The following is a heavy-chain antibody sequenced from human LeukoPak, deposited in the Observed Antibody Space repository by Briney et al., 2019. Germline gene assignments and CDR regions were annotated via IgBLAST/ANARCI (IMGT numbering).Heavy chain of an antibody. CDR2: IYYSGST. Sequence: PSETLSLTCTVSGGSISSYYWSWIRQPPGKGLEWIGYIYYSGSTNYNPSLKSRVTISVDTSKNQFSLKLSSVTAADTAVYYCARDMQLRSGSGWSWEAYYYGMDVWGQGTTVTVSS. V-gene: IGHV4-59*01. CDR1: GGSISSYY. CDR3: ARDMQLRSGSGWSWEAYYYGMDV. J-gene: IGHJ6*02. D-gene: IGHD6-19*01.